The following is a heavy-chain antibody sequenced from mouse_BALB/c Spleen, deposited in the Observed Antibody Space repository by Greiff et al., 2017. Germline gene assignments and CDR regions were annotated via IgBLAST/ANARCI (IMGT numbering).Heavy chain of an antibody. CDR1: GFNIKDYY. D-gene: IGHD2-1*01. V-gene: IGHV14-4*02. CDR3: NGIYYGNYAAY. Sequence: EVQLQQSGAELVRSGASVKLSCTASGFNIKDYYMHWVKQRPEQGLEWIGWIDPENGDTEYAPKFQGKATMTADTSSNTAYLQLSSLTSEDTAVYYCNGIYYGNYAAYWGQGTLVTVSA. CDR2: IDPENGDT. J-gene: IGHJ3*01.